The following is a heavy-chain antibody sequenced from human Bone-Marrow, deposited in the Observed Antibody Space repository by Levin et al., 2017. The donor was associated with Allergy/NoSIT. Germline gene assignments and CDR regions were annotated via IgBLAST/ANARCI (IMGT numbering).Heavy chain of an antibody. D-gene: IGHD4-17*01. CDR1: RPILSDYA. CDR2: MSGSGGAT. CDR3: AKAGTTVMVSYYYLDV. Sequence: GGSLRLSCAASRPILSDYAMNWVRQAPGKGLQWVSGMSGSGGATYYADSVKGRFTISRDYSKSTVFLQMNSLRGDDTAVYYCAKAGTTVMVSYYYLDVWGKGTTVTVSS. V-gene: IGHV3-23*01. J-gene: IGHJ6*03.